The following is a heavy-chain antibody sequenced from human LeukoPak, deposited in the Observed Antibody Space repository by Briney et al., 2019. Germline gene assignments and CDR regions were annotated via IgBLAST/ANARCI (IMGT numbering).Heavy chain of an antibody. Sequence: SQTLSLTCTVSGGSISRGGYYWSWIRHHPGKGLEWRGYLYYSGSTYYNPSLKSRVTISVDTSKNQFSLKLSSVTAADTAVYYCARGNYDSSGYPAYYFDYWGQGTLVTVSS. V-gene: IGHV4-31*03. J-gene: IGHJ4*02. CDR2: LYYSGST. CDR3: ARGNYDSSGYPAYYFDY. D-gene: IGHD3-22*01. CDR1: GGSISRGGYY.